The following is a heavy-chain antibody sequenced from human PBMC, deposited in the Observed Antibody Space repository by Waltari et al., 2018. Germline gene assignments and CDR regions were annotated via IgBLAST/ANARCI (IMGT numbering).Heavy chain of an antibody. V-gene: IGHV4-61*02. CDR2: IHSRGST. D-gene: IGHD1-26*01. CDR1: GGSISSGSYS. CDR3: ASDTSEITEWDLIRNWFDP. J-gene: IGHJ5*02. Sequence: QVQLQESGPGLVKPSQTLSLTCTVSGGSISSGSYSWGWYRQPPGKGLEWIGRIHSRGSTNYNHYHKSRVTRAVNTAKNQYTLKLSSVTAAATAVNYCASDTSEITEWDLIRNWFDPWGQGTLVTVSS.